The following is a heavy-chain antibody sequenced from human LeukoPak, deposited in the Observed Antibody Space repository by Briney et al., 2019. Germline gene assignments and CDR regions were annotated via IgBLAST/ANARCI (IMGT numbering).Heavy chain of an antibody. J-gene: IGHJ3*02. Sequence: SETLSLTCTVSGGSISSSGYYWGWIRQSPGKGLECVGSIDYSGSTYYNPSLKSRVTMSVDTSKNQFSLKLSSVTAADTAVYYCARVLVGALGKDAFDIWGQGTMVTVSS. V-gene: IGHV4-39*07. CDR3: ARVLVGALGKDAFDI. CDR2: IDYSGST. CDR1: GGSISSSGYY. D-gene: IGHD1-26*01.